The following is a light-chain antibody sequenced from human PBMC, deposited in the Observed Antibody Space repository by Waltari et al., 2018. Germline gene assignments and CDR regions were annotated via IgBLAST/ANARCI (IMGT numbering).Light chain of an antibody. V-gene: IGKV2-30*01. Sequence: DVVMTQSPLSLPVTLGQPASISCRSGQSLVYTDGNTYLSWFQQRPGQSPRRLIYKVSNRDCGVPDRCSGSGSGTDFTLKISGVEAEDIGIYYCMQGIHWPFTFGPGTKVDIK. CDR2: KVS. J-gene: IGKJ3*01. CDR1: QSLVYTDGNTY. CDR3: MQGIHWPFT.